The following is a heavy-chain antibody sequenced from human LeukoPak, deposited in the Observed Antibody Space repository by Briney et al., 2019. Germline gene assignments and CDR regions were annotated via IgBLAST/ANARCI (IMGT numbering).Heavy chain of an antibody. CDR3: AREGYYDSSGYDY. D-gene: IGHD3-22*01. CDR2: IYTSGST. Sequence: SQTLSLTCTVSGGSISSGSYYWSWIRQPAGKGLEWIGRIYTSGSTNYNPSLKSRVTISVDTSKNQFSLKLSSVTAADTAVYYCAREGYYDSSGYDYWGQGTQVTVSS. J-gene: IGHJ4*02. CDR1: GGSISSGSYY. V-gene: IGHV4-61*02.